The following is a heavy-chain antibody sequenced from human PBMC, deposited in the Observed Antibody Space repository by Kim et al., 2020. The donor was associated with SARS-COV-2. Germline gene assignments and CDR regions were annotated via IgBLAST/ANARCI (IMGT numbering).Heavy chain of an antibody. D-gene: IGHD6-13*01. J-gene: IGHJ3*02. CDR3: ARHLSSRSKSHDAFDI. Sequence: LKGGVTISVDTSKNQFSLRLSSVTAADTALYYCARHLSSRSKSHDAFDIWGQGTMVTVSS. V-gene: IGHV4-39*01.